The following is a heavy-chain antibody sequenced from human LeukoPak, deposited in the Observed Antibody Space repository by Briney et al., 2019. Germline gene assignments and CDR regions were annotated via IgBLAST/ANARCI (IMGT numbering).Heavy chain of an antibody. Sequence: SETLSLTCTVSGGSISSYYWSWIRQPPGKGLEWIGYIYYSGGTNYNPSLKSRVTMSVDTSKNQFSLKLTSVTAADTAVYYCAGRGYTLNYWGQGTLVTVSS. V-gene: IGHV4-59*01. CDR2: IYYSGGT. CDR1: GGSISSYY. J-gene: IGHJ4*02. CDR3: AGRGYTLNY. D-gene: IGHD1-1*01.